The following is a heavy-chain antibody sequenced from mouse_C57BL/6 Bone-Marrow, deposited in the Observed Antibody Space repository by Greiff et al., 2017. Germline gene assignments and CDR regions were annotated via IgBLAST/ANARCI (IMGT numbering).Heavy chain of an antibody. CDR2: INPYNGGT. D-gene: IGHD3-2*02. Sequence: EVQLQQSGPVLVKPGASVKMSCKASGYTFTDYYMNWVKQSHGKSLEWIGVINPYNGGTSYNQKFKGKATLTVDKSSSTAYMELSSLTSEDSAVYYCARGRQAAQDYFDYWGQGTTLTVSS. J-gene: IGHJ2*01. CDR1: GYTFTDYY. V-gene: IGHV1-19*01. CDR3: ARGRQAAQDYFDY.